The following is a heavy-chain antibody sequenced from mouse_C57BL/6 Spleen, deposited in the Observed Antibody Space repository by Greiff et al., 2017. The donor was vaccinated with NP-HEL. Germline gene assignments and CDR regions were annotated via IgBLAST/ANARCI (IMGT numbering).Heavy chain of an antibody. D-gene: IGHD1-1*01. J-gene: IGHJ1*03. CDR1: GYTFTSYW. CDR3: ASTLLTSTAPYWYFDV. Sequence: VQLKESGAELAKPGALVKLSCKASGYTFTSYWMHWVKQRPGQGLEWIGYINPSSGYTKYNQKFKDKATLTADKSSSTAYMQLSSLTYEDSAVYYCASTLLTSTAPYWYFDVWGTGTTVTVSS. CDR2: INPSSGYT. V-gene: IGHV1-7*01.